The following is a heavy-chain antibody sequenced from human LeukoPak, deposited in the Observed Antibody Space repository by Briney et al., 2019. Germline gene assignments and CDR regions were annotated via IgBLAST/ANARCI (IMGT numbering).Heavy chain of an antibody. CDR3: ARERHYYDSSGYYEGLDY. V-gene: IGHV3-7*01. D-gene: IGHD3-22*01. CDR2: IKQDGSEK. Sequence: PGGSLRLSCVASGFTFSSYWMSWVRQAPGKGREWVANIKQDGSEKYYGDSMKGRFNISRDNAKNSLYLQMNSLRAEDTAVYYCARERHYYDSSGYYEGLDYWGQGTLVTVSS. J-gene: IGHJ4*02. CDR1: GFTFSSYW.